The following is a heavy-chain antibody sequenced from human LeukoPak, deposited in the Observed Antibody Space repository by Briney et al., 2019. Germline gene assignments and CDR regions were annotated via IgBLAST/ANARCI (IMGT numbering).Heavy chain of an antibody. CDR3: ARDTYFSKGYFDY. V-gene: IGHV4-59*12. J-gene: IGHJ4*02. CDR1: GGSISSYY. CDR2: IYYSGST. Sequence: SETLSLTCTVSGGSISSYYWSWIRQPPGKGLEWIGYIYYSGSTNYNPSLKSRVTMSVDTSKNQFSLKLSSVTAADTAVYYCARDTYFSKGYFDYWGQGTLVTVSS. D-gene: IGHD1-26*01.